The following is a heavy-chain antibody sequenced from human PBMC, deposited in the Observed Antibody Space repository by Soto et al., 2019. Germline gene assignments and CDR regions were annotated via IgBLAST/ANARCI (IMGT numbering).Heavy chain of an antibody. D-gene: IGHD1-26*01. Sequence: QVQLVQSGAEVKKPGASVKVSCKASGSTFTSYYFHWVRQAPGQGLEWMGVINPSGDTTNYAQKFQGRVITTRDTSTNTVYMELSSLRSEDTAVYYCASGEKGGATDYWGQGTLVTVSS. CDR3: ASGEKGGATDY. CDR1: GSTFTSYY. V-gene: IGHV1-46*03. J-gene: IGHJ4*02. CDR2: INPSGDTT.